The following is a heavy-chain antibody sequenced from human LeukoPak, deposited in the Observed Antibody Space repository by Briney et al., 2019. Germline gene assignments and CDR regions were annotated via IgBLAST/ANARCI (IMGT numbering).Heavy chain of an antibody. CDR3: ARSEVTMVRGAFDY. CDR1: GFTFSSYW. Sequence: GGSLRLSCAASGFTFSSYWMHWVRQAPGKVLVWVSRINSDGSSTSYADSVKGRFTISRDNAKNTLYLQMNSLRAEDTAVYYCARSEVTMVRGAFDYWGQGTLVTVSS. CDR2: INSDGSST. J-gene: IGHJ4*02. D-gene: IGHD3-10*01. V-gene: IGHV3-74*01.